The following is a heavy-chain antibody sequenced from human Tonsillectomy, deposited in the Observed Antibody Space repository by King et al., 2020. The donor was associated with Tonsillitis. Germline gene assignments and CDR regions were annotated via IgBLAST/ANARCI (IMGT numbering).Heavy chain of an antibody. CDR1: GGSISSSSYY. D-gene: IGHD6-6*01. V-gene: IGHV4-39*07. Sequence: QLQESGPGLVKPSETLSLTCTVSGGSISSSSYYWGWIRQPPGKGLEWIGSIYYSGSTYYNPSLKSRVIISVDTSKNQFSLKLSSVTAADTAVYYCARDSSSSNFLEYYFDYWGPGTLVTVSS. CDR3: ARDSSSSNFLEYYFDY. CDR2: IYYSGST. J-gene: IGHJ4*02.